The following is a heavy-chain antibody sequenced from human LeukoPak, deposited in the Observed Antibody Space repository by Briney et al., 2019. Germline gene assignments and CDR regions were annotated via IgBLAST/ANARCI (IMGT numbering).Heavy chain of an antibody. CDR3: AREMGLNIVATFGY. V-gene: IGHV3-33*01. CDR2: IWYDGSNK. Sequence: PGRSLRLSCAASGFTFSSYGMHWVRQAPGKGLEWVAVIWYDGSNKYYADSVKGRFTISRDNSKNTLYLQMNSQRAEDTAVYYCAREMGLNIVATFGYWGQGTLVTVSS. D-gene: IGHD5-12*01. CDR1: GFTFSSYG. J-gene: IGHJ4*02.